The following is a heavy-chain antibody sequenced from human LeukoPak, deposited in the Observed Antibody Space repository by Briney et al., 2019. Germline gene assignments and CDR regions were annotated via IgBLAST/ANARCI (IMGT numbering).Heavy chain of an antibody. CDR1: GYTFTSYG. D-gene: IGHD1-26*01. CDR2: ISGYNGNT. V-gene: IGHV1-18*01. Sequence: ASVKVSCKASGYTFTSYGIGWVRQAPGQGLEWMGWISGYNGNTNYAQKVQGRVTMTADTSTSTAFMELRSLRSDDTAVYYCARDRIVGAEGDAFHFWGQGTMVTVSS. J-gene: IGHJ3*01. CDR3: ARDRIVGAEGDAFHF.